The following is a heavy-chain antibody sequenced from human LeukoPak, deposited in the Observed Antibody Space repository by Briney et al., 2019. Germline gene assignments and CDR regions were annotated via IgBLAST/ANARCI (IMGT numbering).Heavy chain of an antibody. D-gene: IGHD6-13*01. J-gene: IGHJ4*02. V-gene: IGHV3-21*01. CDR1: GFTFSSYS. CDR2: ISSSSSYI. Sequence: GGSLRLSCAASGFTFSSYSMNWVRQAPGKGLEWVSSISSSSSYIYYADSVKGRFTISRDNAKNSLYLQMNSLRAEDTAVYYCARVMRSYSSSWWVDYWGQGTLVTVSP. CDR3: ARVMRSYSSSWWVDY.